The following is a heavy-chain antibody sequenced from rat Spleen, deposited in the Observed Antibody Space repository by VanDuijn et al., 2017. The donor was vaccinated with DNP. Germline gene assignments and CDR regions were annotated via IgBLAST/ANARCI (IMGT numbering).Heavy chain of an antibody. D-gene: IGHD1-4*01. CDR3: ASRPPPTRGPFDY. Sequence: EVQLVESGGGLVQPGRSMKLSCAASGFTFSSYYMAWVRQAPTKGLEWVAAISYDGSSTYYRDSVKGRFTISRDNAKSTLYLQMNSLRSEDTATYYCASRPPPTRGPFDYWGQGVTVTVSS. CDR2: ISYDGSST. V-gene: IGHV5-22*01. CDR1: GFTFSSYY. J-gene: IGHJ2*01.